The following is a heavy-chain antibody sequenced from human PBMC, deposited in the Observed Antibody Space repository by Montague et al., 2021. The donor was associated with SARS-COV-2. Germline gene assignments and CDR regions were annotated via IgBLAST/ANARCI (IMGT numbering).Heavy chain of an antibody. CDR1: GGSISSYY. CDR2: IYYSGST. Sequence: SETRSLTCTVSGGSISSYYWSWIRQPPGKGLEWIGYIYYSGSTNYNPSLKSRVTISVDTSKNQFSLKLSSVTAADTAVYYCAGTYYDFWSGFIHYYYMDVWGKGTTVTVSS. V-gene: IGHV4-59*01. J-gene: IGHJ6*03. D-gene: IGHD3-3*01. CDR3: AGTYYDFWSGFIHYYYMDV.